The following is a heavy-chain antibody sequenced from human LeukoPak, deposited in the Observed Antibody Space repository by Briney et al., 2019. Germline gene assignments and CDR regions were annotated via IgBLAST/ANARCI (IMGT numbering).Heavy chain of an antibody. CDR1: GFTFSSFG. CDR3: AKNWGVGSDYDPWWYFDL. V-gene: IGHV3-30*18. CDR2: ISYDGSNE. D-gene: IGHD4-17*01. J-gene: IGHJ2*01. Sequence: PGRSLRLSCAASGFTFSSFGMHWVRQAPGKGLEWVAVISYDGSNEYYADSVKGRFTISRDNSKNTLYLQMNSLRAEDAAVYYCAKNWGVGSDYDPWWYFDLWGRGTLVTVSS.